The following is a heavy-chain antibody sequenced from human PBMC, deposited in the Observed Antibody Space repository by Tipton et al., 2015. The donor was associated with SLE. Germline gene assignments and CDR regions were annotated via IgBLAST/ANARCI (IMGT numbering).Heavy chain of an antibody. CDR1: GGSISGYY. V-gene: IGHV4-59*01. CDR3: ARQVPERMVVQSCYFGMGV. CDR2: IYHSGST. J-gene: IGHJ6*02. D-gene: IGHD2-15*01. Sequence: TLSLTCTISGGSISGYYWSWIRQSPEKGLEWIGYIYHSGSTSYNPSLKSRATISVDKSKNQFSLKLSSLSAVDTAVYYCARQVPERMVVQSCYFGMGVCGQ.